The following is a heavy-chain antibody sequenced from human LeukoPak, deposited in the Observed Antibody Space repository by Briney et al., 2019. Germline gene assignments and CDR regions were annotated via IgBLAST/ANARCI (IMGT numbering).Heavy chain of an antibody. CDR3: ATLYCSSTSCPIIVDAFDI. D-gene: IGHD2-2*01. J-gene: IGHJ3*02. CDR2: FDPEDGET. Sequence: ASVKVSCKVSGYTLTELSMHWVRQAPGKGLEWMGGFDPEDGETIYAQKFQGRVTMTEDTSTDTAYMELSSLRSEDTAVYYCATLYCSSTSCPIIVDAFDIWGQGTMVTVSS. V-gene: IGHV1-24*01. CDR1: GYTLTELS.